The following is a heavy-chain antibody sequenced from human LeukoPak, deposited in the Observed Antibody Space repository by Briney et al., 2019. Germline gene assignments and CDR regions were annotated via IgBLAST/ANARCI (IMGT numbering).Heavy chain of an antibody. V-gene: IGHV4-59*01. CDR3: ARVPPRAYYFDY. J-gene: IGHJ4*02. CDR2: IYYSGST. CDR1: GGSISSYY. Sequence: SETLSLTCTVSGGSISSYYWSWIRQPPGKGLEWIGYIYYSGSTNYNPSLKSRVTISVDTSKNQFSLKLSSVTAADTAVYYCARVPPRAYYFDYWGQGTLVTVSS.